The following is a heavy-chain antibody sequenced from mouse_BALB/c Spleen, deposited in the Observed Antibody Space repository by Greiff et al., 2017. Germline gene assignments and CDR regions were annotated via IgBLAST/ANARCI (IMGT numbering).Heavy chain of an antibody. CDR1: GDSITSGY. V-gene: IGHV3-8*02. Sequence: EVKLMESGPSLVKPSQTLSLTCSVTGDSITSGYWNWIRKFPGNKLEYMGYISYSGSTYYNPSLKSRISITRDTSKNQYYLQLNSVTTEDTATYYCARYTTATGDAMDYWGQGTSVTVSS. J-gene: IGHJ4*01. D-gene: IGHD1-2*01. CDR2: ISYSGST. CDR3: ARYTTATGDAMDY.